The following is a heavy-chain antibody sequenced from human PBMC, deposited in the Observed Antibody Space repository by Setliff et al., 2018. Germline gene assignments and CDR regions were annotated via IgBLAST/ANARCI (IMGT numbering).Heavy chain of an antibody. CDR2: TIPSFGST. Sequence: SVKVSCKASGGTFSSYGISWVRQAPGQGLEWMGGTIPSFGSTNYAQKFQGRVTIITDESTSTAYMELSSLRTEDSAVYYCARADYIRYFYMDAWGKGTTVTVS. D-gene: IGHD4-4*01. CDR3: ARADYIRYFYMDA. CDR1: GGTFSSYG. V-gene: IGHV1-69*05. J-gene: IGHJ6*03.